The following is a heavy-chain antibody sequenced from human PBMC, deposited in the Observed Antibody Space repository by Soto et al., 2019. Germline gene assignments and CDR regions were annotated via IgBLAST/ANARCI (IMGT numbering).Heavy chain of an antibody. CDR2: TFTGGST. J-gene: IGHJ6*02. V-gene: IGHV3-53*02. CDR1: GFSVTTNY. D-gene: IGHD1-26*01. CDR3: AKKPPSSFQGWAFGMDV. Sequence: EVQLVETGGGLIQPGGSLRLSCLASGFSVTTNYIIWVRQPPGKGLEWVSTTFTGGSTHYAESVMGRFSISRDNSKNTVYLQMNNLRVEDTAVYYCAKKPPSSFQGWAFGMDVWGQGTTVSVSS.